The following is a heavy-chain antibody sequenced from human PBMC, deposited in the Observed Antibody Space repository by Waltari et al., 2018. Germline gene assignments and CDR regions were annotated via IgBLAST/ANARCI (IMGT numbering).Heavy chain of an antibody. D-gene: IGHD6-13*01. V-gene: IGHV1-69*01. CDR3: ARGEAAAGWNYYYYGMDV. CDR2: IILNFGTA. J-gene: IGHJ6*02. Sequence: EWMGGIILNFGTAKYEQKCQGRVTIAADESTSTAYMELSSLRSEDTAVYYCARGEAAAGWNYYYYGMDVWGQGTTVTVSS.